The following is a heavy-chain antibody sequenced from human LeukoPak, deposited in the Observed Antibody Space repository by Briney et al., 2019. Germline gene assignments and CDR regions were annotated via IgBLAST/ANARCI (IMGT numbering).Heavy chain of an antibody. CDR3: ARDWRSGLDY. CDR1: GFTFSSYW. V-gene: IGHV3-74*01. D-gene: IGHD2-15*01. J-gene: IGHJ4*02. CDR2: MDPDGRTT. Sequence: GGSLRLSCAASGFTFSSYWMRWVRHAPGKGLEWVSRMDPDGRTTDYADSVKGRFTISRDNAKDTLYLQMSSLRAEDTAVYYCARDWRSGLDYWGQGTLVTVSS.